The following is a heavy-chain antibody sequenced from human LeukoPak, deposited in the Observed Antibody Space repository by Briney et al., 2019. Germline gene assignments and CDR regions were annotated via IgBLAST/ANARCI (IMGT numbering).Heavy chain of an antibody. D-gene: IGHD2-2*01. J-gene: IGHJ4*02. Sequence: PGGSLRLSCAAAGFTFSNHGMHWVRQAPDKGLEWVAFLQYHGGDIHYADSVEGRFTISRDNSKNTVDLQMNSLRDEDTAVYSCAKGSIAFCSSTGCYPDSWGQGTLVTVSS. CDR1: GFTFSNHG. CDR3: AKGSIAFCSSTGCYPDS. V-gene: IGHV3-30*02. CDR2: LQYHGGDI.